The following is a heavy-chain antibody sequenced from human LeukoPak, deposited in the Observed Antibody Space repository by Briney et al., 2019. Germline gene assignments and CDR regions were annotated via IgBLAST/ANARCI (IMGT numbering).Heavy chain of an antibody. V-gene: IGHV3-21*01. CDR2: ISGSSSSYI. D-gene: IGHD3-22*01. CDR1: GFTFSRYS. J-gene: IGHJ4*02. Sequence: GGSLRLSCAASGFTFSRYSMNWLRQAPGKGLEWVSSISGSSSSYIYYADSLKGRFTISRDNAKNSLYLQMNSLRAEDTAVYYCARDFYDTSGYYYDYWGQGTLVTVSS. CDR3: ARDFYDTSGYYYDY.